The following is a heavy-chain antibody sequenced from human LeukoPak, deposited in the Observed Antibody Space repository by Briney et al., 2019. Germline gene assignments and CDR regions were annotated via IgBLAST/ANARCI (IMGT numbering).Heavy chain of an antibody. D-gene: IGHD5/OR15-5a*01. Sequence: SVKVSCTASGGTFSSYAITWVRQAPGQGLEWMGGIIPMFGTSNYAQKLQGRVTITTDESTRTAYMDLSSLRSEDTAVYYCASVTMVVSRSEAGAFDIWGQGTLVTVSS. CDR3: ASVTMVVSRSEAGAFDI. J-gene: IGHJ3*02. CDR1: GGTFSSYA. V-gene: IGHV1-69*05. CDR2: IIPMFGTS.